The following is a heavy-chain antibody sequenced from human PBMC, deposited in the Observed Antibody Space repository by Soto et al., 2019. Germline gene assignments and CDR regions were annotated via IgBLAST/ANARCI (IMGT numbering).Heavy chain of an antibody. CDR2: INTGNGNT. CDR3: ASGLGYCSSTSGEDGSDFDY. V-gene: IGHV1-3*04. J-gene: IGHJ4*02. CDR1: GYTFTSYA. D-gene: IGHD2-2*03. Sequence: ASVKVSCKASGYTFTSYAMHWVRQAPGQRLEWMGWINTGNGNTKYSQKFQGRVTITRDTSASTAYMELSSLRSEDTAVYYCASGLGYCSSTSGEDGSDFDYCGQGTLVTVSS.